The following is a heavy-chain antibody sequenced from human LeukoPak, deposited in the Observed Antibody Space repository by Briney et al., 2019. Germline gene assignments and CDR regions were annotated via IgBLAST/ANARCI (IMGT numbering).Heavy chain of an antibody. V-gene: IGHV3-7*01. CDR3: ARDPGGVVYFDY. J-gene: IGHJ4*02. CDR2: IKSDGSVK. Sequence: GSLRLSCVGSGFTFSSYWMNWVRQAPGKGLEWVANIKSDGSVKYYVDSVKGRFTISRDNSKNTLYLQMNTLRAEDTAVYYCARDPGGVVYFDYWGQGTLVTVSS. CDR1: GFTFSSYW. D-gene: IGHD2-8*01.